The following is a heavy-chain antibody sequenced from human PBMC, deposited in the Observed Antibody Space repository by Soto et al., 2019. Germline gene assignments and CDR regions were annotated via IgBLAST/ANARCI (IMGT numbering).Heavy chain of an antibody. D-gene: IGHD3-22*01. J-gene: IGHJ4*02. Sequence: GGSLRLSCAASGFTFSSYGMHWVRQAPGKGLEWVAVISYDGSNKYYADSVKGRFTISRDNSKNTLYLQMNSLRAEDTAVYYCAKDSISRYYYDSSGSSPGYFDYWGQGTLVTVSS. CDR1: GFTFSSYG. V-gene: IGHV3-30*18. CDR3: AKDSISRYYYDSSGSSPGYFDY. CDR2: ISYDGSNK.